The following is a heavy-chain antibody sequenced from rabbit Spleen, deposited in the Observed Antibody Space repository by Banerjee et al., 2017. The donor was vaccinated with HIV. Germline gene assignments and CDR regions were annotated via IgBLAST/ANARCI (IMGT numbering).Heavy chain of an antibody. J-gene: IGHJ4*01. CDR3: VREVAAKFDL. CDR1: GFSISSSYW. D-gene: IGHD4-1*01. CDR2: IYPGFGIT. V-gene: IGHV1S40*01. Sequence: QSLEESGGDLVKPGASLTLSCKASGFSISSSYWICWVRQAPGKGLEWIGDIYPGFGITNYANWVKGRFTISSDNAQNTVDLQMTSLTAADTATYFCVREVAAKFDLWGPGTLVTVS.